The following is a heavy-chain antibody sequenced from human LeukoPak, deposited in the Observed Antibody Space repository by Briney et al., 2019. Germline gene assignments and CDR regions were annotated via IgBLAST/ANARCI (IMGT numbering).Heavy chain of an antibody. CDR2: ISGSGGST. D-gene: IGHD3-16*01. V-gene: IGHV3-23*01. Sequence: GGSLRLSCAASGFTFSSYAMSWVRQAPGKGLEWVSAISGSGGSTCYADSVKGRFTISRDNSKNTLYLQMNSLRAEDTAVYYCAKDRLRLGELPFDYWGQGTLVTVSS. J-gene: IGHJ4*02. CDR3: AKDRLRLGELPFDY. CDR1: GFTFSSYA.